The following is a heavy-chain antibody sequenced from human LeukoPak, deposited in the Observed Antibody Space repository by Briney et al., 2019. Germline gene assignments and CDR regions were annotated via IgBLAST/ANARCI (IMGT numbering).Heavy chain of an antibody. V-gene: IGHV3-7*01. Sequence: GGSLRLSCAASGFTFSSYWMSWVRQAPGKGLEWVANIKQDGSEKYYVDSVKGRFTISRDNAKNSLYLQMNSLRAEDTAVYYCARDGWYCSSTSCYPLDAFDIWGQGTMVTVSS. D-gene: IGHD2-2*01. CDR1: GFTFSSYW. J-gene: IGHJ3*02. CDR2: IKQDGSEK. CDR3: ARDGWYCSSTSCYPLDAFDI.